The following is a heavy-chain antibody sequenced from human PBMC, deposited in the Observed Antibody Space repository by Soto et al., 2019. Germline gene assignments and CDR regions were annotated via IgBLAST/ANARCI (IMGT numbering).Heavy chain of an antibody. CDR1: GLNFITYS. J-gene: IGHJ4*02. D-gene: IGHD3-22*01. Sequence: EVQLVESGGGPVRPGGSLKLSCAASGLNFITYSLSWVRQAPGKGLEWVASISSSAVYIDYADSVKGRFTISRDNANNSLYLQMNSLRAEDTATYYCVRDGLDYYDTERLYFDNWGQGTLVTVSS. V-gene: IGHV3-21*01. CDR2: ISSSAVYI. CDR3: VRDGLDYYDTERLYFDN.